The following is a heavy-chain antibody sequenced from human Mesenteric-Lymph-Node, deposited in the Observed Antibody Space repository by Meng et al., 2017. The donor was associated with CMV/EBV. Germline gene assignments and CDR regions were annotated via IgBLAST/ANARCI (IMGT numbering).Heavy chain of an antibody. CDR3: ARLFWSGDIYFDF. V-gene: IGHV4-38-2*02. CDR2: IYYSGST. D-gene: IGHD3-3*01. J-gene: IGHJ4*02. Sequence: SETLSLTCTVSGYSISSGYYWGWIRQPPGKGLEWIGSIYYSGSTYYNPSLKSRVTISVDTSKNQFSLKLSSVTAADTAVYYCARLFWSGDIYFDFWGQGTLVTVSS. CDR1: GYSISSGYY.